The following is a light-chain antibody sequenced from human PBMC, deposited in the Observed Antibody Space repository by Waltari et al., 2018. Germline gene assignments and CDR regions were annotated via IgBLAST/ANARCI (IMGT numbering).Light chain of an antibody. V-gene: IGKV1-39*01. Sequence: DIQMTQSPSSLSASVGDSFTITCRASQSINTYLNWYQQKPGKAPELLIYAASSLQSGVPSAFSGSGSGTDFTLTISSLQPEDFATYFCQQGHSPPFTFGPGTKVDIK. CDR1: QSINTY. CDR3: QQGHSPPFT. J-gene: IGKJ3*01. CDR2: AAS.